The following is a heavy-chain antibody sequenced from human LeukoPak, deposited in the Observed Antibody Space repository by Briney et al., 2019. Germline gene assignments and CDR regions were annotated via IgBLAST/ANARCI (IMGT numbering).Heavy chain of an antibody. CDR2: ISRSSSTI. Sequence: GGSLRLSCEASGFTFSRNSMNWVRQAPGKGVEWVSYISRSSSTIYYADSVKGRFTISRDNAKNSLYLQMNSLRAEDTAVYYCARDSDGSNWTDYWGQGTLVIVSS. CDR1: GFTFSRNS. D-gene: IGHD1-20*01. V-gene: IGHV3-48*01. CDR3: ARDSDGSNWTDY. J-gene: IGHJ4*02.